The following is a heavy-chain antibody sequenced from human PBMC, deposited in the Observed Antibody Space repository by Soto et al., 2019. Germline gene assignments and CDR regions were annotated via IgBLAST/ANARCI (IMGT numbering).Heavy chain of an antibody. Sequence: QVHLVQSGAEVQKAGSSVKFSCKASGGTVSSYAITWVRQAPGKGLEWMGVFIPIFVSAHYAQKFQGRVTITADESTSTAYMELSGLRSEDTAIYYCARDLSSDSTGFRGYDLWGQGTLVTVSS. J-gene: IGHJ4*02. CDR1: GGTVSSYA. CDR2: FIPIFVSA. V-gene: IGHV1-69*01. D-gene: IGHD3-10*01. CDR3: ARDLSSDSTGFRGYDL.